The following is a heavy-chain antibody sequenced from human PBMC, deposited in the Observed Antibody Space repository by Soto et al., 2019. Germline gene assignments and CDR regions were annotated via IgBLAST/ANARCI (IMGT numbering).Heavy chain of an antibody. J-gene: IGHJ4*02. D-gene: IGHD3-10*01. CDR1: GGTFSSYT. CDR2: IIPILGIA. V-gene: IGHV1-69*08. CDR3: AREEYYYGTGAFFDY. Sequence: QVQLVQSGAEVKKPGSSVKVSCKASGGTFSSYTISWVRQAPGQGLEWMGRIIPILGIANYAQKFQGRVKITAEKSTSTAYMELSRLRSEDTAVYYCAREEYYYGTGAFFDYCGQGTLVTVSS.